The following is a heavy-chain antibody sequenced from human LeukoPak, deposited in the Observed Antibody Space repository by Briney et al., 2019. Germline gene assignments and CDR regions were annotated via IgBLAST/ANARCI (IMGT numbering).Heavy chain of an antibody. CDR3: AKVGGSRLLWFGELFHPPNWFDP. Sequence: PGGSLRLSCAASGFTFSSYAMSWVRQAPGKGLEWVSAISGSGGSTYYADSVKGRFTISRDNSKNTLYLQMNSLRAEDTAVYYCAKVGGSRLLWFGELFHPPNWFDPWGQGTLVTVSS. D-gene: IGHD3-10*01. J-gene: IGHJ5*02. CDR1: GFTFSSYA. CDR2: ISGSGGST. V-gene: IGHV3-23*01.